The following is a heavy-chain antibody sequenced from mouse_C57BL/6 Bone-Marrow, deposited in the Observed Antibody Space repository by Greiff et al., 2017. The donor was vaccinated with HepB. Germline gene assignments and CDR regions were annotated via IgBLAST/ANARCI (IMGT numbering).Heavy chain of an antibody. CDR1: GFTFSDYG. CDR2: ISSGSSTI. Sequence: EVKVVESGGGLVKPGGSLKLSCAASGFTFSDYGMHWVRQAPEKGLEWVAYISSGSSTIYYADTVKGRFTISRDNAKNTLFLQMTSLRSEDTAMYYCAKLRRASYYAMDYWGQGTSVTVSS. CDR3: AKLRRASYYAMDY. J-gene: IGHJ4*01. D-gene: IGHD2-4*01. V-gene: IGHV5-17*01.